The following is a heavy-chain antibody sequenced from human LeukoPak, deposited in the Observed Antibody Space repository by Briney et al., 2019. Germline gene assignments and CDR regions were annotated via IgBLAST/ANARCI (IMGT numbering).Heavy chain of an antibody. Sequence: SETLSLTCTVSGGSISSSSYYWGWIRQPPGKGLEWIGSIYYSGSTYYNPSLKSRVTISVDTSKNQFSLKLSSVTAADTAVYYCARQRRGVGLKYSSSSRYYFDYWGQGTLVTVSS. CDR2: IYYSGST. CDR1: GGSISSSSYY. D-gene: IGHD6-6*01. V-gene: IGHV4-39*01. J-gene: IGHJ4*02. CDR3: ARQRRGVGLKYSSSSRYYFDY.